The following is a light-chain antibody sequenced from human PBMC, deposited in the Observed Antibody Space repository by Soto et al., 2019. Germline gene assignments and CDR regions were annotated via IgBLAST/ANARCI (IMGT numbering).Light chain of an antibody. J-gene: IGKJ1*01. CDR1: QSISNW. V-gene: IGKV1-5*01. Sequence: DIKRNQSPSTLSASEGDRVTITCRASQSISNWLAWYQQKPGKAPKLLIFDASSLESGVPSRFSGSGSGTEFTLTISILLADDFVTYCCKQYNSYSGTFGQGTKVDIK. CDR3: KQYNSYSGT. CDR2: DAS.